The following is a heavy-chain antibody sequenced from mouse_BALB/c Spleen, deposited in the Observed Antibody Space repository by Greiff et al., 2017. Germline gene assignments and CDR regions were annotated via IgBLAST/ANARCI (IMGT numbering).Heavy chain of an antibody. D-gene: IGHD2-4*01. CDR1: GYTFTDYY. Sequence: LQESGAELARPGASVKLSCKASGYTFTDYYINWVKQRTGQGLEWIGEIYPGSGNTYYNEKFKGKATLTADKSSSTAYMQLSSLTSEDSAVYFCARRDYDPFAYWGQGTLVTVSA. CDR3: ARRDYDPFAY. J-gene: IGHJ3*01. CDR2: IYPGSGNT. V-gene: IGHV1-77*01.